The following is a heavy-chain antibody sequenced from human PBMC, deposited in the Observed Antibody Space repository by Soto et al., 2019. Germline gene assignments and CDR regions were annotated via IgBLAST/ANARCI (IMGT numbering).Heavy chain of an antibody. CDR3: ARDGGEDYYDSSGYARGYWYFDL. V-gene: IGHV4-61*01. CDR2: IYYSGST. D-gene: IGHD3-22*01. CDR1: GGSVSSGSYY. J-gene: IGHJ2*01. Sequence: QVQLQESGPGLVKPSETLSLTCTVSGGSVSSGSYYWSWIRQPPGKGLEWIGYIYYSGSTNYNPPLKSRVTISVDTSKNQFSLKLSSVTAADTAVYYCARDGGEDYYDSSGYARGYWYFDLWGRGTLVTVSS.